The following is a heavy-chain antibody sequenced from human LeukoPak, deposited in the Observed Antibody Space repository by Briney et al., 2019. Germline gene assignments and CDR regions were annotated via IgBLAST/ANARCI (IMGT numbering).Heavy chain of an antibody. CDR1: GGSIASGDYY. V-gene: IGHV4-30-4*01. J-gene: IGHJ3*02. CDR3: AGSIAVAGTDAFDI. CDR2: IFYSGST. Sequence: PSETLSLTCTVSGGSIASGDYYWSWIRQPPGKGLEWIGYIFYSGSTYYSPSLKSRVTISVDTSKNQFSLKLSSVTAADTAVYYCAGSIAVAGTDAFDIWGQGTMVTVSS. D-gene: IGHD6-19*01.